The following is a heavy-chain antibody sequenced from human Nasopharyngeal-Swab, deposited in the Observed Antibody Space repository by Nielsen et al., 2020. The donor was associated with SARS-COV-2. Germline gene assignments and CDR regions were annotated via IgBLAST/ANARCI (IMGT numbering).Heavy chain of an antibody. Sequence: GESLKISCAASGFTFSSYSMNWVRQAPGKGLEWVSSISSSSYIYYADSVKGRFTISRDNAKNSLYLQMNSLRAEDTAVYYCARGSYYYDSSGYYDYWGQGTLVTVSS. CDR1: GFTFSSYS. CDR3: ARGSYYYDSSGYYDY. D-gene: IGHD3-22*01. J-gene: IGHJ4*02. V-gene: IGHV3-21*01. CDR2: ISSSSYI.